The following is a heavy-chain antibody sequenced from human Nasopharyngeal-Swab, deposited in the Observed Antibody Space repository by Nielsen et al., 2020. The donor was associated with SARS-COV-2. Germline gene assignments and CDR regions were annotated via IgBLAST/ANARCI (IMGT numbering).Heavy chain of an antibody. J-gene: IGHJ6*03. Sequence: ASVKVSCKASGYTFTSYDINWVRQATGQGLEWMGWMNPNSGNTGYAQKFQGRVTMTRNTSISTAYMELSSLRSEDTAVYYCARGPSITIFGVVIPNYFYSYMDVWGRGTTVTVSS. D-gene: IGHD3-3*01. V-gene: IGHV1-8*01. CDR3: ARGPSITIFGVVIPNYFYSYMDV. CDR1: GYTFTSYD. CDR2: MNPNSGNT.